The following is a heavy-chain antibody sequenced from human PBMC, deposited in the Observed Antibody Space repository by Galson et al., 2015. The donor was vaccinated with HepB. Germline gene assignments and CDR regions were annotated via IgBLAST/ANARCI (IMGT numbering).Heavy chain of an antibody. CDR2: IDSSGRIT. Sequence: SLRLSCAASGFTFSNYAMSWVRQAPGKGLEWVSGIDSSGRITYYADSVKGRFTISGDNSKYTLSLQMSSLRAEDTGVYYCAKGGINWSGFDSWGQGTLVTVSS. CDR3: AKGGINWSGFDS. CDR1: GFTFSNYA. V-gene: IGHV3-23*05. D-gene: IGHD1-1*01. J-gene: IGHJ4*02.